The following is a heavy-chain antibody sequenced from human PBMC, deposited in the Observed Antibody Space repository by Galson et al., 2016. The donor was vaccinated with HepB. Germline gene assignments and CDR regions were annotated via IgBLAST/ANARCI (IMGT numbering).Heavy chain of an antibody. J-gene: IGHJ4*02. CDR3: ARVNERIGRFFEF. CDR2: IIPLLGTT. D-gene: IGHD2-15*01. Sequence: SVKVSCKVSGATFNNYAISWVRQAPGQGLECMGGIIPLLGTTQYAQKLQGRVTITADESTNTAYLEVTSLRSEDTAMYYCARVNERIGRFFEFWGQGTLVTVSS. CDR1: GATFNNYA. V-gene: IGHV1-69*13.